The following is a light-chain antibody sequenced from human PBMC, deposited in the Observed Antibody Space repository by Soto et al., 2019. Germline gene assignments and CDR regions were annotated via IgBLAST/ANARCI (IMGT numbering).Light chain of an antibody. J-gene: IGKJ1*01. V-gene: IGKV3-20*01. CDR2: GAS. Sequence: EIVLTQSPGTLSLSPGERATLSCRASQGVSSYNVAWYQQKPGQAPRLLIYGASRRATAIPDRFSGSGSGTDFTLTISRLEPEDFAVYFCQQYSNFPRTFGRGTKVEIK. CDR3: QQYSNFPRT. CDR1: QGVSSYN.